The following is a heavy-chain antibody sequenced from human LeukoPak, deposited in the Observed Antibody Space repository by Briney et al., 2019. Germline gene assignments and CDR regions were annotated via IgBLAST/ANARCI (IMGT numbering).Heavy chain of an antibody. J-gene: IGHJ6*03. CDR1: GGSITSSSYY. V-gene: IGHV4-61*01. CDR3: ARQVGAPHYYYYYYMDV. D-gene: IGHD1-26*01. CDR2: IYYSGST. Sequence: SETLSLTCTVSGGSITSSSYYWSWIRQPPGKGLEWIGYIYYSGSTNYNPSLKSRVTISVDTSKNQFSLKLSSVTAADTAVYYCARQVGAPHYYYYYYMDVWGKGTTVTISS.